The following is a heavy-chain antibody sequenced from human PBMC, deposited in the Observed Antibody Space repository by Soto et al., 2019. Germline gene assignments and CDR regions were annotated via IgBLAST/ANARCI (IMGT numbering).Heavy chain of an antibody. CDR3: GRDRRFGNGYNLGFEY. J-gene: IGHJ4*02. D-gene: IGHD5-12*01. CDR2: ISFDGSNK. V-gene: IGHV3-30-3*01. Sequence: QVQLVESGGGVVQPGRSLRLSCAASGFTFSSYAMHWVRQAPGKGLEWVAVISFDGSNKYYADSVKDRFTVSRDNSKNTLYVQMNRLRAEDTAVYYCGRDRRFGNGYNLGFEYLGQGTLVTVSS. CDR1: GFTFSSYA.